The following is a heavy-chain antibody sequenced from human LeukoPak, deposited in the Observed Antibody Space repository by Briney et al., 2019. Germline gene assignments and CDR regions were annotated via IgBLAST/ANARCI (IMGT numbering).Heavy chain of an antibody. CDR1: GYSISSGYY. CDR3: ARAPATAIPPDLHFDY. V-gene: IGHV4-38-2*02. J-gene: IGHJ4*02. CDR2: IYYSGST. Sequence: SETLSLTCTVSGYSISSGYYWGWIRQPPGKGLEWIGIIYYSGSTYYNPSLKSRVTISVDTSKNQFSLKLNSVTAADTAVYYCARAPATAIPPDLHFDYWGQGTLVTVSS. D-gene: IGHD2-2*02.